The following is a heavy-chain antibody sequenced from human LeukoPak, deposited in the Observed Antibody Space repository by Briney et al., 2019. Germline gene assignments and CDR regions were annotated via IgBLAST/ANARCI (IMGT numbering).Heavy chain of an antibody. CDR2: ISGSGGST. CDR3: AKYFFISRIAAASDAFDI. CDR1: GFTFSSYA. Sequence: GGSLRLSCAASGFTFSSYAMSWVRQAPGKGLEWVSAISGSGGSTYYADSVKGRFTISRDNSKNTLYLQMNSLRAEDTAVYYCAKYFFISRIAAASDAFDIWGQGTMVTASS. D-gene: IGHD6-13*01. J-gene: IGHJ3*02. V-gene: IGHV3-23*01.